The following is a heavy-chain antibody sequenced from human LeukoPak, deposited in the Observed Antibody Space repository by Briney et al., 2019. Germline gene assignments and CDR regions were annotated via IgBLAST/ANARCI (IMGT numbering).Heavy chain of an antibody. Sequence: GGSLRLSCAASGFTFSSYGMSWVRQAPGKGLEWVSAISGSGGSTYYADSVKGRFTISRDNSKNSLYLQMNSLRAEDTAVYYCARDYGGSSPFDYWGQGTLVTVSS. CDR3: ARDYGGSSPFDY. V-gene: IGHV3-23*01. CDR1: GFTFSSYG. CDR2: ISGSGGST. J-gene: IGHJ4*02. D-gene: IGHD4-23*01.